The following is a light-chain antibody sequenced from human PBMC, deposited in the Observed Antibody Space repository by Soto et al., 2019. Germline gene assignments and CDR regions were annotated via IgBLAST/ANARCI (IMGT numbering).Light chain of an antibody. V-gene: IGKV1-5*03. CDR3: QQFNTPPLT. CDR1: QSVSIW. CDR2: KSS. J-gene: IGKJ1*01. Sequence: DIQMTQSPSTLSASEGDRVTISCRASQSVSIWLAWYQQKPGRAPKLLIYKSSILESGVPSRFSGSGSGKEFTLTISSLQPDDFATYYCQQFNTPPLTFGQGTKVEIK.